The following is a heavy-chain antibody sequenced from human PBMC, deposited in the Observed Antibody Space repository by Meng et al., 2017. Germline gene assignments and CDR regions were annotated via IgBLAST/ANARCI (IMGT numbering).Heavy chain of an antibody. CDR1: GYTFTSYG. V-gene: IGHV1-18*01. CDR3: ARGAALRGSSSNFAY. J-gene: IGHJ4*01. Sequence: ASVKVSCKASGYTFTSYGISWLRQAPGQGLEWMGWISAYNGNTNYAQKLQGRVTMTTDTSTSTAYMELRSLRSDDTAVYYCARGAALRGSSSNFAYWGHGNLVHVAS. D-gene: IGHD6-13*01. CDR2: ISAYNGNT.